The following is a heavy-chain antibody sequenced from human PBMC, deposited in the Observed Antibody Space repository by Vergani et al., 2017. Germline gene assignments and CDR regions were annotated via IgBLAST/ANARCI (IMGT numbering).Heavy chain of an antibody. J-gene: IGHJ6*03. CDR3: ARSDFGSGYTPKYYYYYYMDV. CDR1: GFTFSSYA. D-gene: IGHD3-3*01. Sequence: EVQLLESGGGLVQPGGSLRLSCAASGFTFSSYAMSWVRQAPGKGLEWVSAISGSGGSTYYADSVKGRFTISRDNAKNSLYLQMNSLRAEDTAVYYCARSDFGSGYTPKYYYYYYMDVWGKGTTVTVSS. CDR2: ISGSGGST. V-gene: IGHV3-23*01.